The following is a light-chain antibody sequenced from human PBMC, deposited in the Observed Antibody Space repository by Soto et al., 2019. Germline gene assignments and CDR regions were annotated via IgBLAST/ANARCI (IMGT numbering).Light chain of an antibody. Sequence: VVTQPPSVSGAPGQRVTISCTGSSSNIGAGYDVHWYQQLPGTVPKLLIYGNSNRPSGVPDRFSGSKSGTSASLAITGLQAEDEADYYCQSYDSSLSGSGVVFGGGTKVTVL. CDR3: QSYDSSLSGSGVV. CDR2: GNS. J-gene: IGLJ2*01. CDR1: SSNIGAGYD. V-gene: IGLV1-40*01.